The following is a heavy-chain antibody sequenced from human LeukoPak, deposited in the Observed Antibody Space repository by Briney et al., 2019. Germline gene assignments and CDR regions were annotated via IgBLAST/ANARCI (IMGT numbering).Heavy chain of an antibody. CDR1: GFTFSSYS. J-gene: IGHJ4*02. CDR3: ARVVTMIVVVNGYFDY. Sequence: GGSLRLSCAASGFTFSSYSMNWVRQAPGKGLEWVSSISSSSSYIYYADSVKGRFTISRDNAKNSLYLQMNSLRAEDTAVYYCARVVTMIVVVNGYFDYWGQGTLVTVSS. D-gene: IGHD3-22*01. CDR2: ISSSSSYI. V-gene: IGHV3-21*01.